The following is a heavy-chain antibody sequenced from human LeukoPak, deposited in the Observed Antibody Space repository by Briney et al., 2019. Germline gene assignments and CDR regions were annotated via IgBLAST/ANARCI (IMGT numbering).Heavy chain of an antibody. CDR3: AKDGFDYYDRRGYYYFNY. D-gene: IGHD3-22*01. J-gene: IGHJ4*02. Sequence: PGGSLRLSCAASGFTFCYHAMIWVRQAPGKGLQWVSAISGGGVAIYYADSVKGRFTISRDNSKNTLYLQMNSLRAEDTAVYYCAKDGFDYYDRRGYYYFNYWGQGTLVTVSS. V-gene: IGHV3-23*01. CDR1: GFTFCYHA. CDR2: ISGGGVAI.